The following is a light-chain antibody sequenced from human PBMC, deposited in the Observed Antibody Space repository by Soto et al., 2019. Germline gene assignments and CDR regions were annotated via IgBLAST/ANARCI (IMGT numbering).Light chain of an antibody. J-gene: IGLJ1*01. Sequence: FVLTHPPSASGTPGQRVTLFCSGSSSNIGSNTVHWYQQLPGTAPKLLIYSNSQRPSGVPDRFSGSKSGTSASLAISGPQSEDEADYYCAAWDGSLNGHVFGTGTKVT. CDR2: SNS. CDR1: SSNIGSNT. CDR3: AAWDGSLNGHV. V-gene: IGLV1-44*01.